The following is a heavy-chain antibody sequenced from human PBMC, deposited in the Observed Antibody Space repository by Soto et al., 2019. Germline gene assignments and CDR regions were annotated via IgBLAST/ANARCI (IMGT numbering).Heavy chain of an antibody. J-gene: IGHJ4*02. V-gene: IGHV1-8*01. CDR3: AKVSIRRTAMVTSFDY. CDR2: MNPNSGNT. CDR1: GYTFTSYD. D-gene: IGHD5-18*01. Sequence: ASVKVSCKASGYTFTSYDINWVRQATGQGLEWMGWMNPNSGNTGYAQKFQGRVTMTRNTSISTAYMELSSLRAEDTAVYYCAKVSIRRTAMVTSFDYWGQGTLVTVSS.